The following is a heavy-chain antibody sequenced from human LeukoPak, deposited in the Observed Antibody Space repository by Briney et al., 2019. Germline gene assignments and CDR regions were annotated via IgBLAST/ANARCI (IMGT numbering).Heavy chain of an antibody. CDR2: INHSGST. J-gene: IGHJ4*02. CDR1: GGSFSGYY. D-gene: IGHD5-12*01. CDR3: ARDDSGYDWTEPFDY. V-gene: IGHV4-34*01. Sequence: PSETLSLTCAVYGGSFSGYYWSWIRQPPGKGLEWIGEINHSGSTNYNPSLKSRVTISVDTSKNQFSLKLSSVTAADTAVYYCARDDSGYDWTEPFDYWGQGTLVTVSS.